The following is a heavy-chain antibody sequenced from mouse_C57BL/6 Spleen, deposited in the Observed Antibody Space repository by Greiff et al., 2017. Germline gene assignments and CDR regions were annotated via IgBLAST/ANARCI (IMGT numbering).Heavy chain of an antibody. CDR1: GYTFTEYT. CDR2: FYPGSGSI. J-gene: IGHJ3*01. D-gene: IGHD2-3*01. V-gene: IGHV1-62-2*01. Sequence: QVQLQQSGAELVKPGASVKLSCKASGYTFTEYTIHWVKQRSGQGLEWIGWFYPGSGSIKYNEKFKDKATLTADKSSSTVYMELSRLTSVDSAVYICAKHEDNPYDGYNCFSYWGQGALVTVSA. CDR3: AKHEDNPYDGYNCFSY.